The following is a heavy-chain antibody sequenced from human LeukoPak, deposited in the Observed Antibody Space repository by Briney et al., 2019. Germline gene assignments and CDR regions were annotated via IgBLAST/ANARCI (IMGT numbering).Heavy chain of an antibody. J-gene: IGHJ4*02. CDR2: INAGNGNT. Sequence: ASVKVSCRASGYTFTSYAMHWVRQAPGQRLEWMGWINAGNGNTKYSQKFQGRVTITRDTSASTAYMELSSLRSEDTAVYYCARDPTGSGWDFDYWGQGTLVTVSS. V-gene: IGHV1-3*01. CDR3: ARDPTGSGWDFDY. CDR1: GYTFTSYA. D-gene: IGHD6-19*01.